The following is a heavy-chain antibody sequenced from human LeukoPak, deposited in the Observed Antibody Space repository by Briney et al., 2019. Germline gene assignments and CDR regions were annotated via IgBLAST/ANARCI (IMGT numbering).Heavy chain of an antibody. Sequence: PSETLSLTCAVYGGSFSGYYWSWIRQPPGKGLEWIGEINHSGSTNYNPSLKSRVTISVDTSKNQFSLKLSSVTAADTAVYYCARRVSLVRYDYWGQGTLVTVSS. D-gene: IGHD6-13*01. CDR3: ARRVSLVRYDY. CDR1: GGSFSGYY. J-gene: IGHJ4*02. CDR2: INHSGST. V-gene: IGHV4-34*01.